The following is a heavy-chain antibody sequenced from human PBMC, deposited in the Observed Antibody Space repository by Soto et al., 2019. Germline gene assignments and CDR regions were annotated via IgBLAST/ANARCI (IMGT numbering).Heavy chain of an antibody. D-gene: IGHD2-21*02. CDR1: GGTFSSYA. CDR2: IIPIFGTA. Sequence: SVKVSCKASGGTFSSYAISWVRQAPGQGLEWMGGIIPIFGTANYAQKFQGRVTITADESTSTAYMELSRLRSEDTAVYYCARDEWYGGNSGLGAFDIWGQGTMVTVSS. V-gene: IGHV1-69*13. J-gene: IGHJ3*02. CDR3: ARDEWYGGNSGLGAFDI.